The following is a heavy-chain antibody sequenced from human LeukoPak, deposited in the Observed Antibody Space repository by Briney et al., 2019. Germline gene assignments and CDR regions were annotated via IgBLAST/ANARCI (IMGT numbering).Heavy chain of an antibody. Sequence: ASVKVSCKASGYTFTSYAMNWVRQAPGQGLEWMGMINPNSGSTAYTQMLQGRVTMTRDTSTSTVYMEVSSLKSEDTAVYYCARRSASHYGFDYWGQGTLATVSS. V-gene: IGHV1-46*01. CDR3: ARRSASHYGFDY. CDR1: GYTFTSYA. J-gene: IGHJ4*02. D-gene: IGHD3-10*01. CDR2: INPNSGST.